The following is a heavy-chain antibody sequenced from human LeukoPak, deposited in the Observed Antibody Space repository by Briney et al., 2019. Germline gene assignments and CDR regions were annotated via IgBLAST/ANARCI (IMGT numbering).Heavy chain of an antibody. CDR2: MNPKNGGT. J-gene: IGHJ5*02. Sequence: GASVKVSCKASGYTLSDYYMHWVRQAPGQGLEWMGWMNPKNGGTNYAQKFQGRVIMTRDTSINTAYMELSRLTSDDTAVYYCARCSVVVPAAINWFDPWGQGTLVTVSS. D-gene: IGHD2-2*01. CDR1: GYTLSDYY. V-gene: IGHV1-2*02. CDR3: ARCSVVVPAAINWFDP.